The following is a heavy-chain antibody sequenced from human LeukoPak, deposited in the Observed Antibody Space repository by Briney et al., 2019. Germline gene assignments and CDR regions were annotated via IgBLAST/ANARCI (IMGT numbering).Heavy chain of an antibody. CDR1: GYTFTSYG. CDR2: ISAYNGNT. V-gene: IGHV1-18*01. Sequence: ASVKVSCKASGYTFTSYGISWVRQAPGQGLEWVGWISAYNGNTNYAQKLQGRVTMTTDTSTSTAYMELRSLRSDDTAVYYCARVSTVLEAFDIWGQGTMVTVSS. J-gene: IGHJ3*02. CDR3: ARVSTVLEAFDI. D-gene: IGHD3-3*01.